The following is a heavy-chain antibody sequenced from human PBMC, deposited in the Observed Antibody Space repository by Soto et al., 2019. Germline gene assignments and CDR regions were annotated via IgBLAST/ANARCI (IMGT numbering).Heavy chain of an antibody. V-gene: IGHV3-30*03. D-gene: IGHD2-21*02. CDR2: ISYDGSNA. Sequence: GVSLILSCAASGVSFNSYDVHWVRQAPGKGPEWVAIISYDGSNAYYSDSVRGRFTISRDNSKDTLYLQMHSLRSEDTAIYYCARIILHCCAGDSHACGQGTPVTV. CDR1: GVSFNSYD. J-gene: IGHJ5*02. CDR3: ARIILHCCAGDSHA.